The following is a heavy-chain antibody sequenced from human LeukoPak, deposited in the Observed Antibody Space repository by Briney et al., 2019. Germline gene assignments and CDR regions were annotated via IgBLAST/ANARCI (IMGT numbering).Heavy chain of an antibody. CDR3: TRRAWDLGNDAFDI. CDR1: GGSLSGRIHY. V-gene: IGHV4-39*02. D-gene: IGHD1-26*01. J-gene: IGHJ3*02. Sequence: SDTLSLTCTLSGGSLSGRIHYWGWIAHPPGGTGVGWGSLFYTGTPYYNPSLKSRVSISVDTPKTHFSVTLPSVTAADTALYYCTRRAWDLGNDAFDIWGQGTMVTVPS. CDR2: LFYTGTP.